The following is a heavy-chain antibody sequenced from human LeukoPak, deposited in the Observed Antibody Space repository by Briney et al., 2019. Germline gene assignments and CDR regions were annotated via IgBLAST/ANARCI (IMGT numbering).Heavy chain of an antibody. J-gene: IGHJ3*02. CDR2: INHSGST. CDR1: GGSFSGYY. V-gene: IGHV4-34*01. D-gene: IGHD6-19*01. Sequence: PSETLSLTCAVYGGSFSGYYWSWIRQPPGKGLEWIGEINHSGSTNYNPSLKSRVTISVDTSKNQFSLKLSSVTAADTAVYYCARRLSRIAVAPRALDIWGQGTMVTVSS. CDR3: ARRLSRIAVAPRALDI.